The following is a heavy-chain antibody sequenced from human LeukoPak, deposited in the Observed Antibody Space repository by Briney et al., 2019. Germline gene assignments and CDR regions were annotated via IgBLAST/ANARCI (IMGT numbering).Heavy chain of an antibody. D-gene: IGHD3-9*01. Sequence: PGGSLRLSCAASGFTFSNYWMNWVRQAPGKGLVWVSRIKSDGGTSYADSVKGRFTISRDNARNTLYLPMNSLRAEDTAVYYCVRDLNYWGQGTLVTVSA. V-gene: IGHV3-74*01. CDR3: VRDLNY. CDR1: GFTFSNYW. CDR2: IKSDGGT. J-gene: IGHJ4*02.